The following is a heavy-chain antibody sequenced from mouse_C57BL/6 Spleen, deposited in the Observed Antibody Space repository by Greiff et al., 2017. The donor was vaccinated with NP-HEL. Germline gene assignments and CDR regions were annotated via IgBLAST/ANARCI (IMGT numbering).Heavy chain of an antibody. J-gene: IGHJ3*01. CDR2: INPSNGGT. CDR3: SIIYYDYDVVAY. D-gene: IGHD2-4*01. V-gene: IGHV1-53*01. Sequence: QVQLKQPGTELVKPGASVKLSCKASGYTFTSYWMHWVKQRPGQGLEWIGNINPSNGGTNYNEQFKSKATLTVDKSSSTAYMQLSSLTSEDSAVYYCSIIYYDYDVVAYWGQGTPVTVSA. CDR1: GYTFTSYW.